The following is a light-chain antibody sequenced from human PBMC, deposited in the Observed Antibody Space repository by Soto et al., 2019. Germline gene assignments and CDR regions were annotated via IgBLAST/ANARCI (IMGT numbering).Light chain of an antibody. J-gene: IGKJ2*01. CDR2: LGS. CDR3: VQALRPPYN. Sequence: DIVMTQSPLSLPVTPGEPASISCRSSQSLLHSNGYNYLDWYLQKPGQSPQLLIYLGSNRASGVPDRVSGSGSGTDFTLKSSRVEAEDVGVYYCVQALRPPYNFGPGNKLESK. V-gene: IGKV2-28*01. CDR1: QSLLHSNGYNY.